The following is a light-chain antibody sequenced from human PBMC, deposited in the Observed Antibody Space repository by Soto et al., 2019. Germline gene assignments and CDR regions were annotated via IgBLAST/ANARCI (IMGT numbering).Light chain of an antibody. CDR2: DAS. J-gene: IGKJ4*01. V-gene: IGKV3-11*01. CDR3: QQRSNWPPLP. Sequence: EIVLTQSPATLSLSPGERATLSCRASQSVSSYLAWYQQKPGQAPRLLIYDASNRATGIPARFSGSGSGTDFTLTISSLEPEDFAVYYCQQRSNWPPLPFGGGTKVVIK. CDR1: QSVSSY.